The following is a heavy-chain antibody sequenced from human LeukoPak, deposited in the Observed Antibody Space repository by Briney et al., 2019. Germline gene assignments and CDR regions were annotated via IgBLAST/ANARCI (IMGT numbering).Heavy chain of an antibody. Sequence: GGSLRLSCAASGFTFSSYVVNWVRQAPGKGLEWVSGISDSGGSTYYADSLKGRFTISRDNSKNTLYLQMNSLRAEDTAVYYCAKHPGRAADDWGQGTLVPVSS. J-gene: IGHJ4*02. CDR1: GFTFSSYV. CDR2: ISDSGGST. CDR3: AKHPGRAADD. V-gene: IGHV3-23*01.